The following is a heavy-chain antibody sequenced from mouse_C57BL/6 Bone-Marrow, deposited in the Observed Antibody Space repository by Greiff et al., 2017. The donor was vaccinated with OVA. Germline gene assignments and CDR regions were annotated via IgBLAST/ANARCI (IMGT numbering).Heavy chain of an antibody. CDR2: IDPSDSET. CDR3: ARSNYSNYFYYFDY. V-gene: IGHV1-52*01. Sequence: QVQLQQSGAELVRPGSSVKLSCKASGYTFTSYWMHWVKQRPIQGLEWIGNIDPSDSETHYNQKFKDKATLTVDKSSSTAYMQLSSLTSEDSAVYYCARSNYSNYFYYFDYWGQGTTLTVSS. D-gene: IGHD2-5*01. CDR1: GYTFTSYW. J-gene: IGHJ2*01.